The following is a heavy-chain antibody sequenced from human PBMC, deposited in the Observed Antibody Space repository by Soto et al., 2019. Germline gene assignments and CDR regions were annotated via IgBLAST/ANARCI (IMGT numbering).Heavy chain of an antibody. CDR1: GYTFTTYD. V-gene: IGHV1-8*01. J-gene: IGHJ4*02. D-gene: IGHD6-25*01. CDR2: MNPYSGNT. Sequence: ASVKVSCKASGYTFTTYDISWVRQATGQGLEWMGWMNPYSGNTGYSQKFQGRVTVTRNTSISTVYMELSGLRPDDTAVYYCARRKERSGPHYFDYWGQGSQVTVSS. CDR3: ARRKERSGPHYFDY.